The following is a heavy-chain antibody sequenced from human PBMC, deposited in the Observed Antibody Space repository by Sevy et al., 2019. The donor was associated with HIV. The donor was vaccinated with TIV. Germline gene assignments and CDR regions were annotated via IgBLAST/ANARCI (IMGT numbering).Heavy chain of an antibody. V-gene: IGHV3-30-3*01. CDR2: VSSDGSEI. J-gene: IGHJ4*02. Sequence: GGSLRLSCAVSGFTFSTYAMHWVRQAPGKGLECVAIVSSDGSEINYADSVKGRFTISRDNSRNTLYLQMNRLRTEDTALYYGARDQLGSIDYWGQGTLVTVSS. CDR3: ARDQLGSIDY. D-gene: IGHD7-27*01. CDR1: GFTFSTYA.